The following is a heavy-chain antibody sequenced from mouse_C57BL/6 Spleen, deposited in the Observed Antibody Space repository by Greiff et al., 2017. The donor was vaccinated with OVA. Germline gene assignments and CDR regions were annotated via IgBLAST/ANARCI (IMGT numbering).Heavy chain of an antibody. CDR2: IDPENGDT. Sequence: EVKLMESGAELVRPGASVKLSCTASGFNIKDDYMHWVKQRPEQGLEWIGWIDPENGDTEYASKFQGKATITADTSSNTAYLQLSSLTSEDTAVYYCIYDRFAYWGQGTLVTVSA. CDR3: IYDRFAY. CDR1: GFNIKDDY. V-gene: IGHV14-4*01. J-gene: IGHJ3*01. D-gene: IGHD2-12*01.